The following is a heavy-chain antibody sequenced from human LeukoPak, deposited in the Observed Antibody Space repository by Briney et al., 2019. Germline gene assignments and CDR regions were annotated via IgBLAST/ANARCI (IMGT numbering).Heavy chain of an antibody. CDR1: GFTFSSYA. D-gene: IGHD4-17*01. V-gene: IGHV3-30-3*01. Sequence: GGSLRLSCAASGFTFSSYAMHWVRQAPGKGLEWVAVISYDGSNKYYADSVKGRFTISRDNSKNTLYLQMNSLRAEDTAVYYCASPSHDYGDYVDYWGQGTLVTVSP. J-gene: IGHJ4*02. CDR3: ASPSHDYGDYVDY. CDR2: ISYDGSNK.